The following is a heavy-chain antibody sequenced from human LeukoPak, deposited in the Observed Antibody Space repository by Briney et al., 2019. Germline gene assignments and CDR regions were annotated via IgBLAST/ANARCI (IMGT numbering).Heavy chain of an antibody. J-gene: IGHJ4*02. Sequence: GTSVKVSCKASGFTFTSSAVQWVRQARGQRLEWIGWIVVGSGNTNYAQKFQERVTITRDMSTSTAYVELSSLRSEDTAVYYCAAGKDIVVVPAFGYWGQGTLVTVSS. CDR1: GFTFTSSA. D-gene: IGHD2-2*01. CDR2: IVVGSGNT. V-gene: IGHV1-58*01. CDR3: AAGKDIVVVPAFGY.